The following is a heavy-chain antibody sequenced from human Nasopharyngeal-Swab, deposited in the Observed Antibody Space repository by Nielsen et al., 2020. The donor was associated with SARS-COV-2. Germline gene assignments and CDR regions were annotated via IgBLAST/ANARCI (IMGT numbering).Heavy chain of an antibody. CDR1: GFTFGDYA. D-gene: IGHD5-18*01. V-gene: IGHV3-49*03. Sequence: GESLKISCTASGFTFGDYAMNWFRQAQGKGLEWVTYIRNKDYGGTTEYAASVRGRFTISRDDSKNIAYLQMNSLTTEDTDVYYCTRDFPFSMDTDTRGYMDVWGKGTTVTVSS. CDR3: TRDFPFSMDTDTRGYMDV. CDR2: IRNKDYGGTT. J-gene: IGHJ6*03.